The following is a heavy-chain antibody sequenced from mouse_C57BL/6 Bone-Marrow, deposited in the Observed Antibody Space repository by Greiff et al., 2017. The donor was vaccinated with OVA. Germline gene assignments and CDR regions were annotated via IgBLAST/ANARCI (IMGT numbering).Heavy chain of an antibody. CDR2: IDPSDSYT. D-gene: IGHD1-1*01. Sequence: VQLQQPGAELVKPGASVKLSCKASGYTFTSYWMQWVKQRPGQGLEWIGEIDPSDSYTNYNQKFKGKATLTVDTSSSTAYMQLSSLTSEDSAVYYCARGGFIPWFAYWGQGTLGTVSA. CDR1: GYTFTSYW. V-gene: IGHV1-50*01. CDR3: ARGGFIPWFAY. J-gene: IGHJ3*01.